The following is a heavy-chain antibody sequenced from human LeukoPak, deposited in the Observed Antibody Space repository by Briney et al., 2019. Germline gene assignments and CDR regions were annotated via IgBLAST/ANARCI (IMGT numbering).Heavy chain of an antibody. CDR1: GFTLSSDW. V-gene: IGHV3-7*01. CDR2: IKKDGIEK. Sequence: GGSLRLSCVVSGFTLSSDWMSWVRQAPGKGLEWVANIKKDGIEKYYVESVKGRFTISRDNAKNSLSLQMNSLRAEDTAVYYCARGRYSSRSGGYYFDIWGQGTLVFVSP. CDR3: ARGRYSSRSGGYYFDI. D-gene: IGHD2-2*01. J-gene: IGHJ4*02.